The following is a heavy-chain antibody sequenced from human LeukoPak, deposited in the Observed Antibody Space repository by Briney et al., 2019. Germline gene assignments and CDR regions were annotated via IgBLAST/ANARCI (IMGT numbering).Heavy chain of an antibody. V-gene: IGHV4-4*07. J-gene: IGHJ5*02. Sequence: MTSETLSLTCTVSGGSISSYSWSWFRQPAGKGLEWIGRFYTSGSANYNPSLKSRVTVSVDTSKNQFSLKLSSVTAADTAVYYCARDYDSSGYYHGWFDPWGQGTLATVSS. D-gene: IGHD3-22*01. CDR3: ARDYDSSGYYHGWFDP. CDR1: GGSISSYS. CDR2: FYTSGSA.